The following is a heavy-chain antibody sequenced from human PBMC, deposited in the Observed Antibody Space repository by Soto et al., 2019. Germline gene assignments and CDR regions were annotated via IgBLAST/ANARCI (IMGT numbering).Heavy chain of an antibody. Sequence: GGSRRLSCTASGFTFSSYSFHWVRQAPGKGLEWVAVISYDESNKYYADSVKGRFTISRDNSKNTVYLQMTGLRPEDTAVFYCARDRFDSSEGLDPWGQGTLVTVSS. J-gene: IGHJ5*02. D-gene: IGHD3-22*01. CDR3: ARDRFDSSEGLDP. CDR1: GFTFSSYS. V-gene: IGHV3-30-3*01. CDR2: ISYDESNK.